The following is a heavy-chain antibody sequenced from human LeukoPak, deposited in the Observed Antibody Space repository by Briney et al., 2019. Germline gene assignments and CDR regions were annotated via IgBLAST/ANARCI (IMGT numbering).Heavy chain of an antibody. CDR1: GDSVSSNSDV. Sequence: SQTLSLTCAISGDSVSSNSDVWNWIRQSPSRGLEWLGRTYYRSKWYNGYAVSVKSRITINPDTSKNQFSLHLNSVTPEDTAVYYCVGGPGSLLHWGQGILVTVSS. CDR3: VGGPGSLLH. CDR2: TYYRSKWYN. J-gene: IGHJ4*02. V-gene: IGHV6-1*01.